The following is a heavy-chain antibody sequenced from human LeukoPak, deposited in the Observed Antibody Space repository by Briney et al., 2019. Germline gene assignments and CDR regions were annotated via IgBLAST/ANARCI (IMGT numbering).Heavy chain of an antibody. Sequence: ASVKVSCKTSGYTFIDLYMHWVRQAPGHGLEWLGRINPKTGDTIYARKFRGRVTMTGDTSISTAYMELSRLGFDDTAVYYCARDRAVAADYWGQGTLVTVSS. D-gene: IGHD6-19*01. CDR1: GYTFIDLY. J-gene: IGHJ4*02. CDR3: ARDRAVAADY. CDR2: INPKTGDT. V-gene: IGHV1-2*06.